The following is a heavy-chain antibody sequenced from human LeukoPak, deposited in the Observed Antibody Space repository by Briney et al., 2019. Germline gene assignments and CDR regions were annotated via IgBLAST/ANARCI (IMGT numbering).Heavy chain of an antibody. CDR1: GFTFSSYS. D-gene: IGHD3-10*01. Sequence: GGSLRLSCVASGFTFSSYSMNWVRQAPGKGLEWVSFISSSSSYIYYADSVKGRFTISRDNAKNSLYLQMNSLRAEDTAVYYCAGGLSYASGSDYWGQGTLVTVSS. J-gene: IGHJ4*02. CDR3: AGGLSYASGSDY. V-gene: IGHV3-21*01. CDR2: ISSSSSYI.